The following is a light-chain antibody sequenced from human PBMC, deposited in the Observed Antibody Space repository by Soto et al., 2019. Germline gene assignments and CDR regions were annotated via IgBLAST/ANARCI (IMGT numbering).Light chain of an antibody. CDR3: QSYDSSLSGPWV. CDR1: RSNIGAGYG. V-gene: IGLV1-40*01. CDR2: GNT. J-gene: IGLJ3*02. Sequence: QSVLTQPPSVSGAPGQRVTMSCTGSRSNIGAGYGVHWYQQLPGTAPKLLIYGNTIRPSGVPDRFSGSKSGTSASLAITGLQAEDEADYYCQSYDSSLSGPWVFGGGTKLTVL.